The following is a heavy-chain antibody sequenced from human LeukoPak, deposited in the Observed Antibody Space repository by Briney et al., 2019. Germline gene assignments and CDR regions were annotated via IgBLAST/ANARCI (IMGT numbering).Heavy chain of an antibody. Sequence: PGGSLRLSCAASGFIFGDYGMYWVRQAPGKGLEWVSGINWNSDRIGYADSVEGRLTISRDNAKNMLYLQMNDLRAEDTAVYYCVTDRYSDSAFGDWGQGTLVTVSS. CDR3: VTDRYSDSAFGD. V-gene: IGHV3-9*01. CDR2: INWNSDRI. J-gene: IGHJ4*02. CDR1: GFIFGDYG. D-gene: IGHD1-26*01.